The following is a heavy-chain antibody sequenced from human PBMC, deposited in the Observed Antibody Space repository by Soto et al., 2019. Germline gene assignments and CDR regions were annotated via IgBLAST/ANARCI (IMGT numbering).Heavy chain of an antibody. J-gene: IGHJ4*02. CDR3: ARLQAAVPHY. Sequence: QVQLQESGPGLVMPSETLSLTCTVSGDSISGSPYFWGWIRQPPGKRLEWIGSIFYDGYTLYTPSLKXRVTISMDTSKNQFSLKLTSVAAADTAIYFCARLQAAVPHYWGQGILVTVSS. CDR2: IFYDGYT. D-gene: IGHD6-13*01. CDR1: GDSISGSPYF. V-gene: IGHV4-39*01.